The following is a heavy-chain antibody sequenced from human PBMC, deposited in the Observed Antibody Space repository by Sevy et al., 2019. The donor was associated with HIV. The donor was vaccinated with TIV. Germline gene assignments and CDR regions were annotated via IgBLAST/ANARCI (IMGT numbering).Heavy chain of an antibody. CDR2: IYFSGST. Sequence: SDTLSLTCTVSGDSISNYYWTWIRQPPGKGLEWIGYIYFSGSTDYNPSLKSRVTISVDTSKNQFSLKLSSVTAADTAVYYCARDGYSYGYPYYYYGMDVWGQGTTVTVSS. CDR3: ARDGYSYGYPYYYYGMDV. CDR1: GDSISNYY. V-gene: IGHV4-59*01. D-gene: IGHD5-18*01. J-gene: IGHJ6*01.